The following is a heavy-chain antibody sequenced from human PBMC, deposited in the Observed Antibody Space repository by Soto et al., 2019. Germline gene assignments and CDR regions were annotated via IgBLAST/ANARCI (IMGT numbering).Heavy chain of an antibody. CDR2: IIPIFGTA. D-gene: IGHD1-26*01. J-gene: IGHJ6*02. V-gene: IGHV1-69*01. CDR3: ARSGNIVGATVEVGYGMDV. Sequence: QVQLVQSGAEVKKPGSSVKVSCKASGGTFSSYAISWVRQAPGQGLEWMGGIIPIFGTANYAQKFQGRVTITADESTSTAYTELSSLRPDDTAVYYCARSGNIVGATVEVGYGMDVWGQGTTVTVSS. CDR1: GGTFSSYA.